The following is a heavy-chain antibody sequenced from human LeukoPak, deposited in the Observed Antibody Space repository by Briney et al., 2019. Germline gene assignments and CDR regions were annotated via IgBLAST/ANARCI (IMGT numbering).Heavy chain of an antibody. J-gene: IGHJ4*02. Sequence: SETLSLTCTVSGGSISSSSYYWGWIRQPPGKGLEWIGSIYYSGSTYYNPSLKSRVTISVDTSKNQFSLKLSSVTAADTGVYYCARTGASYYDSSGNPDPFDYWGQGTLVTVSS. D-gene: IGHD3-22*01. V-gene: IGHV4-39*07. CDR1: GGSISSSSYY. CDR2: IYYSGST. CDR3: ARTGASYYDSSGNPDPFDY.